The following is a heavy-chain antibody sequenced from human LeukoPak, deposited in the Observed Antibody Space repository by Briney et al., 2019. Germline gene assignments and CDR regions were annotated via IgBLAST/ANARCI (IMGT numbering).Heavy chain of an antibody. CDR3: ARGTGFITKD. V-gene: IGHV3-30*04. J-gene: IGHJ4*02. CDR1: GFTFNVYF. CDR2: MSYDENTK. D-gene: IGHD3-9*01. Sequence: GGSLRLSCAASGFTFNVYFMHWVRQAPGKGLEWVAVMSYDENTKYYADSVKGRFTISRDNSKNTLFLQMNSLRPEDTGLYYCARGTGFITKDWGQGTLVTVSS.